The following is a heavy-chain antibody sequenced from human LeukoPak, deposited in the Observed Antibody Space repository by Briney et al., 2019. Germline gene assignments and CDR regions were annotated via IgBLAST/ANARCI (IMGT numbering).Heavy chain of an antibody. CDR2: IYYSGST. V-gene: IGHV4-59*12. J-gene: IGHJ4*02. CDR1: GGSISNYY. CDR3: ARGGYYYDSSGYRIWYYFDY. D-gene: IGHD3-22*01. Sequence: SETLSLTCTVSGGSISNYYWSWIRQPPGKGLEWIGFIYYSGSTNSNPSVRSRVTISVDTSKNQFSLKLSSVTAADTAVYYCARGGYYYDSSGYRIWYYFDYWGQGTLVTVSS.